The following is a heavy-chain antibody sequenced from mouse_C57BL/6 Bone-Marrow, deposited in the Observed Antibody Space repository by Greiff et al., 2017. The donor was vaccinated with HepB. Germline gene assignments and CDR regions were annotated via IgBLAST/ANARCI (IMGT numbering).Heavy chain of an antibody. CDR2: IHPNSGST. CDR1: GYTFTSYW. J-gene: IGHJ2*01. D-gene: IGHD4-1*01. V-gene: IGHV1-64*01. Sequence: VQLQQSGAELVKPGASVKLSCKASGYTFTSYWMHWVKQRPGQGLEWIGMIHPNSGSTNYNEKFKSKATLTVDKSSSTAYMQLSSLTSEDSAVYYCARPLTGTDYFDYWGQGTTLTVSS. CDR3: ARPLTGTDYFDY.